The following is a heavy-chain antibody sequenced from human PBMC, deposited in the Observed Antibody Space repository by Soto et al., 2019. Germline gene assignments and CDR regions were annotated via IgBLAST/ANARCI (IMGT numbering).Heavy chain of an antibody. D-gene: IGHD3-10*01. CDR2: IYSGGNT. V-gene: IGHV3-66*04. Sequence: GGSLRLSCAASGFTFSSYSMNWVRQAPGKGLEWVSVIYSGGNTYYADSVKGRFTISRDDSKDTVFLQMNSLRAEDTAVYYCARQNTFGEFDYWGQGTLVTVSS. CDR3: ARQNTFGEFDY. CDR1: GFTFSSYS. J-gene: IGHJ4*02.